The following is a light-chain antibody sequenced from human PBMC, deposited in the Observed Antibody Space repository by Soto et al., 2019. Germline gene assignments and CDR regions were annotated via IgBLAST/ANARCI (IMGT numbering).Light chain of an antibody. J-gene: IGKJ5*01. CDR3: QQSYSTPIT. CDR2: VAS. CDR1: QTISSY. V-gene: IGKV1-39*01. Sequence: DIQMTQSPSSLSASVGDSVPITCRASQTISSYLNWYQQKQGKAPKLLIYVASSLQGGVPSRFSGSGSGTDLTITIGSLQPDDFETYYCQQSYSTPITFGQGTRREN.